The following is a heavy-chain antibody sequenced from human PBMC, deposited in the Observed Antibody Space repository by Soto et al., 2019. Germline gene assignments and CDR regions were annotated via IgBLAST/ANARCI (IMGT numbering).Heavy chain of an antibody. CDR3: ARIPRYSFPTSDDLDS. CDR1: GGTFYTYT. CDR2: ITPIYPTT. D-gene: IGHD5-18*01. V-gene: IGHV1-69*15. Sequence: QVQLVQSGAEVRKPGSSVQVSCKASGGTFYTYTFSWVRQAPGQGLEWMGSITPIYPTTNYAEKFQGRLTVTEDGSTNTAYMELNSLTSEETAVYYCARIPRYSFPTSDDLDSWGQGTLVTVSS. J-gene: IGHJ4*02.